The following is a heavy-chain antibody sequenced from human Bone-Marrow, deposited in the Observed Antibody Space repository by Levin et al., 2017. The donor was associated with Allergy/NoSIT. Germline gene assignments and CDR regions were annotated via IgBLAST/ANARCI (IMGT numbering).Heavy chain of an antibody. J-gene: IGHJ3*02. V-gene: IGHV1-18*01. D-gene: IGHD3-22*01. CDR1: GYSFSDYG. CDR3: ARDFYPYYADNAGNVNSFDI. Sequence: EASVKVSCKTSGYSFSDYGVTWVRQAPGQGLEWVGWSSPRKGDTKYARNFQDRVTFITDTSTSTAYMELRSLRADDTAVYFCARDFYPYYADNAGNVNSFDIWGQGTMVTVSS. CDR2: SSPRKGDT.